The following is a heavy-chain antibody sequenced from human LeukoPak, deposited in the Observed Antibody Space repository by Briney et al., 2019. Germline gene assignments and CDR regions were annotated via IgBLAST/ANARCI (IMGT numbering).Heavy chain of an antibody. Sequence: PGGSLRLSCAASGFTFSSYSMNWGPQAPRKGLEWVSSISSSSSYIYYADSVKGRFTIPRDNAKNSLYLQMNSLRAEDTAVYYCARERDGFDYWGQGTLVTVSS. CDR1: GFTFSSYS. J-gene: IGHJ4*02. CDR3: ARERDGFDY. CDR2: ISSSSSYI. V-gene: IGHV3-21*01.